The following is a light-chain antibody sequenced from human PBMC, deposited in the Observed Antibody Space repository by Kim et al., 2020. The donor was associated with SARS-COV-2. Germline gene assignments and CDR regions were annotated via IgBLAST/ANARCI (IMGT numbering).Light chain of an antibody. CDR2: NKK. J-gene: IGLJ3*02. Sequence: SSELTPDPTVSVALGQTVRITCQGDSLRSYSANWYQQKPGQAPILVIYNKKNRPSGIPYRFSGSISGNTASFTISGGQAEDEADYYCKSRDSSGNYLMFG. V-gene: IGLV3-19*01. CDR3: KSRDSSGNYLM. CDR1: SLRSYS.